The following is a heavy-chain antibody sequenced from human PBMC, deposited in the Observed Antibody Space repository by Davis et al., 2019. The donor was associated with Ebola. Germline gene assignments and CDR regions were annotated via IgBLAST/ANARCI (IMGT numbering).Heavy chain of an antibody. Sequence: GESLKISCAASGFTVSRNYMSWVRQAPGKGLEWVSVIYSTGTTKYVDSVKGRFTITRDKSKNTLFLQMNSLKIEDTAIYYCARDREDSNSVGAFDIWGQGTMVTVSS. CDR1: GFTVSRNY. V-gene: IGHV3-66*03. CDR3: ARDREDSNSVGAFDI. D-gene: IGHD4-23*01. J-gene: IGHJ3*02. CDR2: IYSTGTT.